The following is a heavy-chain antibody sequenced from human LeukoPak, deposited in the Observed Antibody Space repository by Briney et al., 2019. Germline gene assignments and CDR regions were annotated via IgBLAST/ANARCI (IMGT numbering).Heavy chain of an antibody. CDR1: GYTFTGYY. Sequence: ASVKVSCKASGYTFTGYYVHWVRPAPGQGLEWMGWINPNSGGRNYAQKFQGRVTMTRDTSISTAYMELSRLRSDDTAVYYCAKGEVVGSGPSYYMDVWGKGTTVTVSS. V-gene: IGHV1-2*02. CDR3: AKGEVVGSGPSYYMDV. J-gene: IGHJ6*03. D-gene: IGHD2-15*01. CDR2: INPNSGGR.